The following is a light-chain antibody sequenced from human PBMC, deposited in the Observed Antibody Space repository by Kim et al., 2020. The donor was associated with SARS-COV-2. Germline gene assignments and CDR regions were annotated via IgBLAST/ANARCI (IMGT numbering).Light chain of an antibody. Sequence: GVTISCIGSSSNIGAGYDVHWYQQLPGTAPKLLIYGNINRPSGVPDRFSGSTSGTSASLAITGLQAEDEADYYCQSYDSSLTGYVFGTGTKVTVL. CDR2: GNI. CDR3: QSYDSSLTGYV. J-gene: IGLJ1*01. V-gene: IGLV1-40*01. CDR1: SSNIGAGYD.